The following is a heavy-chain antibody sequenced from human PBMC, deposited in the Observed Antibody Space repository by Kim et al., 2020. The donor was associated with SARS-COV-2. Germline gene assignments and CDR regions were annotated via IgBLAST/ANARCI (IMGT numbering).Heavy chain of an antibody. CDR3: ASKLKDVDSNNWFDP. D-gene: IGHD5-12*01. CDR2: INHSGST. J-gene: IGHJ5*02. V-gene: IGHV4-34*01. CDR1: GGSFSGYY. Sequence: SETLSLTCAVYGGSFSGYYWSWIRQPPGKGLEWIGEINHSGSTNYNPSLKSRVTISVDTSKNQFSLKLSSVTAADTAVYYCASKLKDVDSNNWFDPWGQGTLVTVSS.